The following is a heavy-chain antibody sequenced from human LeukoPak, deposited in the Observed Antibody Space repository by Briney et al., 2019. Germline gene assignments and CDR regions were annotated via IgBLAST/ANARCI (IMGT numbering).Heavy chain of an antibody. D-gene: IGHD6-13*01. CDR1: GYTFSTYS. CDR2: IIPILGIA. J-gene: IGHJ4*02. Sequence: SVKVSCKASGYTFSTYSISWVRQAPGQGLEWMGRIIPILGIANYAQKFQGRVTITADKSTSTAYMELSSLRSEDTAVYYCAREGAAADYYFDYWGQGTLVTVSS. CDR3: AREGAAADYYFDY. V-gene: IGHV1-69*04.